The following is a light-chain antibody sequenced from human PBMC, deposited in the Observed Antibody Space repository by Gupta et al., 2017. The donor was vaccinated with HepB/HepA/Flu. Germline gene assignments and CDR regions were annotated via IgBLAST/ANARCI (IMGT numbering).Light chain of an antibody. Sequence: EIVLTQSPGTLSLFPGERAPLSGRASQSVSNSFLAWYQQKPGQAPRLLIYGASSRVTGIPDRFSGSGSGTDFTLTISRLEPEDLAVYYCQQYGSLFTFGPGTKVDIK. V-gene: IGKV3-20*01. CDR2: GAS. CDR1: QSVSNSF. CDR3: QQYGSLFT. J-gene: IGKJ3*01.